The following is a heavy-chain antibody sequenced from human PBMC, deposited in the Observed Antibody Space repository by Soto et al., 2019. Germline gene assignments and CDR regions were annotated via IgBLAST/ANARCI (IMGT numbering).Heavy chain of an antibody. V-gene: IGHV4-59*01. J-gene: IGHJ2*01. CDR3: ARDRVGSGSYYNPYWYFDL. CDR1: GGSISSYY. CDR2: IYYSGST. Sequence: QVQLQESGPGLVKPSETLSLTCTVSGGSISSYYWSWIRQPPGKGLEWIGYIYYSGSTNYNPSLKSRVTISVDTSKNQFSLKLSSVTAADTAVYYCARDRVGSGSYYNPYWYFDLWGRGTLVTVSS. D-gene: IGHD3-10*01.